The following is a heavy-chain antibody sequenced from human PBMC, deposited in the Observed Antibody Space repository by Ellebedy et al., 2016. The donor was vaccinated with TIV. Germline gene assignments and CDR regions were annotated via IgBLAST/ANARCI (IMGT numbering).Heavy chain of an antibody. V-gene: IGHV3-11*01. Sequence: GGSLRLSCAASGFDFSYYYMRWIRQAPGKGLEWISYISNGGLTVFYADSVKGRFTISRDNPKNSLYLQMNSLRAEDTAVYYCARGYGSGSDPWFDPWGQGTLVTVSS. CDR3: ARGYGSGSDPWFDP. D-gene: IGHD3-10*01. CDR1: GFDFSYYY. J-gene: IGHJ5*02. CDR2: ISNGGLTV.